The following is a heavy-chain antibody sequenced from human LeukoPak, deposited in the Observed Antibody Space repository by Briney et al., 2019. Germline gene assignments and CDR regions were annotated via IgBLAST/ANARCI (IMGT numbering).Heavy chain of an antibody. D-gene: IGHD2-2*01. V-gene: IGHV4-59*08. J-gene: IGHJ3*02. CDR3: AGQKCTSTSCLTKNAFDI. Sequence: SETLSLTCTVSGGSISSYYWSWIRQPPGKGLEWIGYIYYSGSTNYNPSLKSRVTISVDTSKNQFSLDLSSVTAADTAVYYCAGQKCTSTSCLTKNAFDIWGQGTMVTVSS. CDR1: GGSISSYY. CDR2: IYYSGST.